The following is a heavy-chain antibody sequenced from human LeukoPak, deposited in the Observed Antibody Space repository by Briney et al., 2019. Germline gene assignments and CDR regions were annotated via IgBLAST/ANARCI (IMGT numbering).Heavy chain of an antibody. CDR1: GFTFKTYT. J-gene: IGHJ2*01. CDR2: TSPDASTK. CDR3: AKMDFGDYVWGSYRRNWYFDL. Sequence: GGSLRLSCEVSGFTFKTYTIHWVRQTPGKGLEWVAVTSPDASTKYYADSVKGRFTISRDNAENTLFLQMNSLRAEDTAVYYCAKMDFGDYVWGSYRRNWYFDLWGRGTLVTVSS. V-gene: IGHV3-30*18. D-gene: IGHD3-16*02.